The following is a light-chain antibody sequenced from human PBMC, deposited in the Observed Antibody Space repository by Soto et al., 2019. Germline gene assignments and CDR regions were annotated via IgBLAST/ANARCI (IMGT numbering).Light chain of an antibody. J-gene: IGKJ1*01. V-gene: IGKV3-20*01. CDR3: QQYGRSAT. CDR1: QSVTSSY. CDR2: GAS. Sequence: ERVMTQSPATLSVSPGERATLSCRASQSVTSSYLAWYQQKPGQAPRLLIYGASSRATGIPDRFSGSGSGTDFTLTIRRLEPEDFAVYYCQQYGRSATFGQGTKVDIK.